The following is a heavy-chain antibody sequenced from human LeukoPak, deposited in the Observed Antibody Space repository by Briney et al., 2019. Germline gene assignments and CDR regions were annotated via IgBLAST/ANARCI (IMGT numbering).Heavy chain of an antibody. D-gene: IGHD5-18*01. CDR1: GGSFSGYY. CDR2: INHSGST. J-gene: IGHJ4*02. CDR3: ARGGGYSYGFVRH. V-gene: IGHV4-34*01. Sequence: PSETLSLTCAVYGGSFSGYYWSWIRQPPGKGLEWIGEINHSGSTNYNPSLKSRATISVDTSKNQFSLKLSSVTAADTAVYYCARGGGYSYGFVRHWGQGTLVTVSP.